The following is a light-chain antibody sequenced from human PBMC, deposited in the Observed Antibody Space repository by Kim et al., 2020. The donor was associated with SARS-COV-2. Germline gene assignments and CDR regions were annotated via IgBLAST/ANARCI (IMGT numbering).Light chain of an antibody. CDR3: SSYTNTNNLV. CDR2: EVN. J-gene: IGLJ2*01. V-gene: IGLV2-8*01. CDR1: SSDVGGHNY. Sequence: GQSVTISCTGTSSDVGGHNYVCWYRQHPGKAPKLLIFEVNKRPFGFPDRFSGSKSGNTASLTVSGLQAEDEADYYCSSYTNTNNLVFGGGTQLTVL.